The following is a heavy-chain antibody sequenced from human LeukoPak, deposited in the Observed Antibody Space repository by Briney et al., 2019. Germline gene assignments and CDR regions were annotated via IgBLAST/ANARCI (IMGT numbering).Heavy chain of an antibody. CDR3: VRQGGWGGAASLIDF. D-gene: IGHD3-16*01. J-gene: IGHJ4*02. CDR2: MFYGGST. CDR1: GVSISTSTHY. Sequence: SETLSLTCTVSGVSISTSTHYWAWIRQPPGKGLEWIASMFYGGSTYYNASLRSRVSLSVDTSRNQFSVKLSSVTASDTAIFYCVRQGGWGGAASLIDFWGQGTLVTVSS. V-gene: IGHV4-39*01.